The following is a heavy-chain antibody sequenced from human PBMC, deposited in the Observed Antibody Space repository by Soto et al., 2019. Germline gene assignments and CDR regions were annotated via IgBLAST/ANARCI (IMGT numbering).Heavy chain of an antibody. V-gene: IGHV4-61*01. Sequence: PSETLCLTCTVSGGSVSSGRYYWSWIRQPPGKALEWIGYIYYSGSTNYNPSLKSRVTISVDTSKNQFSLKLSSVTAADTAVYYCAREVPAAMDWIDSWCQGPLVTLSS. CDR2: IYYSGST. CDR3: AREVPAAMDWIDS. D-gene: IGHD2-2*01. J-gene: IGHJ5*01. CDR1: GGSVSSGRYY.